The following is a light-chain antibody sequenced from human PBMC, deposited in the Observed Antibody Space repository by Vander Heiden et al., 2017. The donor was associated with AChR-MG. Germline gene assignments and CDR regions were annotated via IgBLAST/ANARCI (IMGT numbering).Light chain of an antibody. Sequence: QLVLTQSPSASASLGASVKLTCTLSSGHSSDTIAWHQHQPEMGPRFLMKISGDGSHKKGDGIPDRFSGSSSGAERYLTISSLQSEDEADYYCQTWATGIQAVFGGGTKLTVL. J-gene: IGLJ2*01. V-gene: IGLV4-69*01. CDR3: QTWATGIQAV. CDR1: SGHSSDT. CDR2: ISGDGSH.